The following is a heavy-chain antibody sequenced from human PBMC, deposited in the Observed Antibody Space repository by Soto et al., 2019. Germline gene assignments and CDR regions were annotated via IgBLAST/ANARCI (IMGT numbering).Heavy chain of an antibody. Sequence: SETLSLTCTVSSGSLSNYYWSWIRQPAWKGLEWIGRIFPTGNTDYNPSLRSRVTMSVDTLKKQFSLKLNSVTAADTAVYYCARGSLGPDFWGPGTLVTVSS. V-gene: IGHV4-4*07. CDR1: SGSLSNYY. D-gene: IGHD1-26*01. J-gene: IGHJ4*02. CDR3: ARGSLGPDF. CDR2: IFPTGNT.